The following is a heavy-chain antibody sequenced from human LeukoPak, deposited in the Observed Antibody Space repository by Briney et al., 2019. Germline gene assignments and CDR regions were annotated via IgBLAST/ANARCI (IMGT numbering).Heavy chain of an antibody. D-gene: IGHD1-1*01. CDR2: ISGSGGST. CDR3: AKKLASETGYFDY. CDR1: GFTFSTYS. V-gene: IGHV3-23*01. Sequence: QTGGSLRLSCAGSGFTFSTYSMSWVRQAPGKGLEWVSAISGSGGSTYYADSVKGRFTISRDNSKNTLYLQMNSLRAEDTAVYYCAKKLASETGYFDYWGQGTLVTVSS. J-gene: IGHJ4*02.